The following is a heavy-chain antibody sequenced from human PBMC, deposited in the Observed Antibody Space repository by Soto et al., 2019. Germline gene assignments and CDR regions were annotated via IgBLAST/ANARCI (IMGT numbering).Heavy chain of an antibody. V-gene: IGHV3-23*01. CDR3: AKDTWGGRMITFGGPQVYYYYGMDV. Sequence: EVQLLESGGGLVQPGGSLRLSCAASGFTFSSYAMSWVRQAPGKGLEWVSAISGSGGSTYYADSVKGRFTISRDNSKNTLYLQMNSLRAEDTAVYYCAKDTWGGRMITFGGPQVYYYYGMDVWGQGTTVTVSS. J-gene: IGHJ6*02. CDR2: ISGSGGST. D-gene: IGHD3-16*01. CDR1: GFTFSSYA.